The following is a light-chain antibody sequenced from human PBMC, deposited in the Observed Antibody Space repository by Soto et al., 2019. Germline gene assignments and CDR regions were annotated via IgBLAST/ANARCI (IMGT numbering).Light chain of an antibody. V-gene: IGKV3-15*01. CDR3: QQYNNWRPRFT. J-gene: IGKJ3*01. Sequence: ELVMTQSPATLSVSPGDRVTLSCRASETLSNNLAWFLQKPGQAPRLRIYGATTRATGIPARFTGSGSGTEVTLTTSSLQSDDFAIYYCQQYNNWRPRFTFGPGTRVDIK. CDR2: GAT. CDR1: ETLSNN.